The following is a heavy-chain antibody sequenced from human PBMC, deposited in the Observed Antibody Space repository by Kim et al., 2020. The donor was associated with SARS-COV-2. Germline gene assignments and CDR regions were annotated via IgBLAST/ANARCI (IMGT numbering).Heavy chain of an antibody. J-gene: IGHJ6*01. V-gene: IGHV4-59*03. CDR2: VHHTGIT. CDR1: GDSISGYY. D-gene: IGHD2-8*01. CDR3: ARFRHLQLISHHYYHAMAV. Sequence: SETLSLTCPFPGDSISGYYWSWVRQPPGKGLEWVGYVHHTGITNYSPSLKRRLTISVDTSNNQLPLKLSSVTAADTAVHYCARFRHLQLISHHYYHAMAV.